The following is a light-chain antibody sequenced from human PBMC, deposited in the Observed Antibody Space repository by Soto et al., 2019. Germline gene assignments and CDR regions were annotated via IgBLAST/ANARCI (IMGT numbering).Light chain of an antibody. V-gene: IGKV1-17*01. CDR3: QHYNSYSEA. CDR2: AAS. CDR1: QGIGNA. Sequence: IQMTQYTSFLSASVGDIFTISCRASQGIGNALGWYQQKPGKAPKLLIYAASTLQSGVPSRFSGSGSGTDFTLTISCLQSGDFATYYCQHYNSYSEAFGQGTEVDI. J-gene: IGKJ1*01.